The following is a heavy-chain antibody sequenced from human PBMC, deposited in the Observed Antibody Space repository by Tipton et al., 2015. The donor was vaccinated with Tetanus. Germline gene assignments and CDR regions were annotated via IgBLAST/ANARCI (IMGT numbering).Heavy chain of an antibody. CDR1: GFSFSNHW. Sequence: GSLRLSCTGSGFSFSNHWMSWVRQAPGKGLEWVANIQRDGGQKYYADSVKGRFTISRDYADNSLYLQLTSLRVEDTAVYYCARDRGEDWTNFYYMDVWGQGTTVSVSS. D-gene: IGHD3/OR15-3a*01. CDR2: IQRDGGQK. V-gene: IGHV3-7*01. CDR3: ARDRGEDWTNFYYMDV. J-gene: IGHJ6*03.